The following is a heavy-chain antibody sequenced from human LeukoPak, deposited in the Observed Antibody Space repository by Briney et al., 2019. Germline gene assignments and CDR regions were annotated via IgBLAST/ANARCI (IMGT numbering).Heavy chain of an antibody. J-gene: IGHJ6*02. D-gene: IGHD6-13*01. CDR2: IYYSGST. CDR1: GGSISSGGYY. CDR3: AREPDSSSWLYYYGMDV. V-gene: IGHV4-30-4*08. Sequence: SETLSLTCTVSGGSISSGGYYWSWIRQHPGKGLEWIGYIYYSGSTYYNPSLKSRVTISVDTSKNQFSLKLSSVTAADTAVYYCAREPDSSSWLYYYGMDVWGQGTTVTVSS.